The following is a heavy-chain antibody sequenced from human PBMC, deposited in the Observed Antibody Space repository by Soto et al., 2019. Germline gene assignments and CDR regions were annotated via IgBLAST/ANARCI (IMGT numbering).Heavy chain of an antibody. CDR2: ISAYNGNT. CDR1: AYTFTSYC. Sequence: DSVKVSCKASAYTFTSYCISWVRQAPGQGLEWMGWISAYNGNTNYAQKLQGRVTMTTDTSTSTAYMELRSLRSDDTAVYYCARDYGDYDAFDIWGQGTMVTVSS. J-gene: IGHJ3*02. D-gene: IGHD4-17*01. V-gene: IGHV1-18*01. CDR3: ARDYGDYDAFDI.